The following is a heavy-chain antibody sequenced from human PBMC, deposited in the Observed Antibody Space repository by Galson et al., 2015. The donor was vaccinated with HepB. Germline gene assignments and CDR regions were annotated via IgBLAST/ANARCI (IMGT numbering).Heavy chain of an antibody. D-gene: IGHD1-14*01. Sequence: SLRLSCAASGFTFGTYAIHWVRQAPGKGLEWVAVILYDGSNKYYADSVKGRFTISRDNSKNTAYLQVNSLRAEDTAVYYCARAGNYYFYYMDVWGTGTTVTVSS. V-gene: IGHV3-30-3*01. J-gene: IGHJ6*03. CDR3: ARAGNYYFYYMDV. CDR2: ILYDGSNK. CDR1: GFTFGTYA.